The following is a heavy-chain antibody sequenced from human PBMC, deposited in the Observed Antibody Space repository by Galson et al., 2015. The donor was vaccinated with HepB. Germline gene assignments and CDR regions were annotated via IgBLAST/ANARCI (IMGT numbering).Heavy chain of an antibody. D-gene: IGHD1-26*01. V-gene: IGHV1-8*01. CDR2: MNPNSGNT. CDR1: GYTFTSYD. CDR3: ARGRGGGRGSYTLQIGYYGMDI. Sequence: SVKVSCKASGYTFTSYDINWVRQATGQGLEWMGWMNPNSGNTGYAQKFQGRVTMTRNTSISTAYVELSSLRSEDTAVYYCARGRGGGRGSYTLQIGYYGMDIWGQGTTVTVSS. J-gene: IGHJ6*02.